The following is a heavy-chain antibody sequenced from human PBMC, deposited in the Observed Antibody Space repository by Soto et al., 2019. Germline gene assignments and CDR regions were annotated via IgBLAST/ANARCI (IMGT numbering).Heavy chain of an antibody. D-gene: IGHD3-10*01. Sequence: QVQLVQSGAEVKKPGASVKVSCKASGYTFTSYAMHWVRQAPGQRLEWMGWNNAGNGNTKYSQKFQGRVTITRDTSASTAYMELSSLRSEDTAVYYCARYGSGSYPTGYYYGMDVWGQGTTVTVSS. CDR2: NNAGNGNT. CDR1: GYTFTSYA. CDR3: ARYGSGSYPTGYYYGMDV. J-gene: IGHJ6*02. V-gene: IGHV1-3*01.